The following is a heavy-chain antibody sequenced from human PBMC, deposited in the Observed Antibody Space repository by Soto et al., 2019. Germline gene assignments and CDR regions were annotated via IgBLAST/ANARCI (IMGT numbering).Heavy chain of an antibody. D-gene: IGHD3-9*01. J-gene: IGHJ4*02. CDR3: AKDGYLDTYYFDY. CDR1: GFTFSSYA. V-gene: IGHV3-30-3*01. Sequence: QVQLVESGGGVVQPGRSLRLSCAASGFTFSSYAMHWVRQAPGKGLEWVAVISYDGISKHYADSVKGRFSISRDDSENTLYVQMNSPRAEDTAVYYCAKDGYLDTYYFDYWGQGTLVTVSS. CDR2: ISYDGISK.